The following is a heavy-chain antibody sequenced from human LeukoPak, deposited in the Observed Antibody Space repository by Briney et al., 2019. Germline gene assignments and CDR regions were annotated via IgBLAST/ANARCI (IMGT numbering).Heavy chain of an antibody. J-gene: IGHJ4*02. D-gene: IGHD4-23*01. V-gene: IGHV4-59*01. CDR1: GGSISSYY. CDR3: ARSFYGGNSDY. Sequence: SETLSLTCAVSGGSISSYYWSWIRQPPGKGLEWIGYIHFSGSTSYNPSLKSRVTISVDTSKNHFSLKLSSVTAADTAIYYCARSFYGGNSDYWGQGTLLTVSS. CDR2: IHFSGST.